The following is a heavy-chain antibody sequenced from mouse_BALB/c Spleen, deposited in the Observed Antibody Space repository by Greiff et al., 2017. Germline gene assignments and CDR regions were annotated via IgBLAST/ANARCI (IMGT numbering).Heavy chain of an antibody. CDR2: ISSGGSYT. D-gene: IGHD1-1*02. V-gene: IGHV5-6-4*01. J-gene: IGHJ2*01. CDR3: TRVGGGIYFDY. CDR1: GFTFSSYT. Sequence: EVKLVESGGGLVKPGGSLKLSCAASGFTFSSYTMSWVRQTPEKRLEWVATISSGGSYTYYPDSVKGRFTISRDNAKNTLYLQMSSLKSEDTAMYYCTRVGGGIYFDYWGQGTTLTVSS.